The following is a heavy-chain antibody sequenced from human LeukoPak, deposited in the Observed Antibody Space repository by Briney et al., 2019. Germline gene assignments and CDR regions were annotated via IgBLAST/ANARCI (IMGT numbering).Heavy chain of an antibody. CDR2: ISAYNGNT. Sequence: ASVKVSCKASGYTFTSYGISWVRQAPGQGLEWMGWISAYNGNTNYAQKLQGRVTMTTDTSTSTAYMELRSLRSDDTAVYYCARDLWYYDFWSGYYWRPCYFDYWGQGTLVTVSS. CDR3: ARDLWYYDFWSGYYWRPCYFDY. D-gene: IGHD3-3*01. V-gene: IGHV1-18*01. J-gene: IGHJ4*02. CDR1: GYTFTSYG.